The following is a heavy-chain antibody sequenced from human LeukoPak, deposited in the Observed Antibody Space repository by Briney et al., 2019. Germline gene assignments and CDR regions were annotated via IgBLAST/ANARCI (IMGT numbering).Heavy chain of an antibody. D-gene: IGHD3-10*01. Sequence: GGSLRLSCAASGFTVSSNYMSWVRQAPGKGLEWVSVIYSGGSTYYADSVKGRFTISRDNSKNTLYLQMNSLRAEDTAVYYCARVDGGSGSYYNYYYGMDVWGKGTTVTVSS. V-gene: IGHV3-53*01. J-gene: IGHJ6*04. CDR2: IYSGGST. CDR3: ARVDGGSGSYYNYYYGMDV. CDR1: GFTVSSNY.